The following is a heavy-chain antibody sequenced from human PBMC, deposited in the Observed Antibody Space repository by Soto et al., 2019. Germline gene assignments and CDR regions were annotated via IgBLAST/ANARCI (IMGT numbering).Heavy chain of an antibody. V-gene: IGHV6-1*01. J-gene: IGHJ4*02. Sequence: SQAVSLTGDRSGDSFPYNSAACDSIWESISRGLEWLGRTHYRSKWYNDYAVSVKSRITINPDTSTNQFSLQLKSMTPEDTAVYYCARDQNGLGLWGQGTLVTVSS. CDR1: GDSFPYNSAA. CDR3: ARDQNGLGL. D-gene: IGHD1-1*01. CDR2: THYRSKWYN.